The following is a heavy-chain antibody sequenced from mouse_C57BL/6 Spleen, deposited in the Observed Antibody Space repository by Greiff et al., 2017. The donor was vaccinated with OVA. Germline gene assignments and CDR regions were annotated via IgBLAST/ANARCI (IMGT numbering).Heavy chain of an antibody. J-gene: IGHJ4*01. Sequence: VQLQQSGAELVKPGASVKLSCTASGFTITDYYMHWVKQRTEQGLEWIGRIDPEDGETKYAPKFQGKATITADTSSNTAYLQLSSLTSEDTAVYDSARSIDYGSSAMDYWGQGTSVTVSS. CDR2: IDPEDGET. CDR3: ARSIDYGSSAMDY. CDR1: GFTITDYY. V-gene: IGHV14-2*01. D-gene: IGHD1-1*01.